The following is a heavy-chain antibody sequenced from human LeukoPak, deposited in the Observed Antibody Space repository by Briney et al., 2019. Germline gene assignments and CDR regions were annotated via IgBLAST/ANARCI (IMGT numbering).Heavy chain of an antibody. CDR2: ISWNSGSI. CDR3: AKSAYCGGDCYSYYFDY. D-gene: IGHD2-21*02. Sequence: PGRSLRLSCAASGLTFDDYAMHWVRQAPGKGLEWDSGISWNSGSIGYADSVKGRFTISRDNAKNSLYLQMNSLRAEDTAVYYCAKSAYCGGDCYSYYFDYWGQGTLVTVSS. CDR1: GLTFDDYA. V-gene: IGHV3-9*01. J-gene: IGHJ4*02.